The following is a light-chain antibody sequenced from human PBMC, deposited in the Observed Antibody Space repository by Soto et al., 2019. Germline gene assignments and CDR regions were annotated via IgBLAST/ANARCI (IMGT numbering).Light chain of an antibody. CDR1: QSVSSSY. CDR2: GAS. V-gene: IGKV3-20*01. Sequence: EIVLTQSPGTLSLSPGERATLSCRASQSVSSSYLAWYQQKPGQAPRLLIYGASNRATGIPDRFSVSASGTDFTLTISRLEPEDFAEYYCEHYGTSALFGPPTKVYIK. J-gene: IGKJ3*01. CDR3: EHYGTSAL.